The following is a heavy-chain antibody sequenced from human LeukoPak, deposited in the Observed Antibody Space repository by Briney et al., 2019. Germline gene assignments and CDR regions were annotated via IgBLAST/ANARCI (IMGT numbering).Heavy chain of an antibody. V-gene: IGHV3-23*01. D-gene: IGHD3-10*01. CDR3: AKDLNYGFDS. J-gene: IGHJ4*02. CDR1: GFAFRTYA. CDR2: ISGSGDKT. Sequence: PPGGSLGLSCAASGFAFRTYAMSWVRQAPGKGLEGVSAISGSGDKTFYAESVRGRFTISRDNSKNTLYLQMNSLRAEDTAVYYCAKDLNYGFDSWGQGTLVTVSS.